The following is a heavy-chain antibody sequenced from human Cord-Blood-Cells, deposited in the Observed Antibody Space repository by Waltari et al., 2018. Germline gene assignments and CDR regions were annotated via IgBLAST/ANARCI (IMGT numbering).Heavy chain of an antibody. CDR2: NNHSGST. V-gene: IGHV4-34*01. Sequence: QVQLQQWGAGLLKPSETLSLTVAVYCGSFSGYYWSSLRPPPGKGVGWMGENNHSGSTNYNASLKSRVTISVDTSKNQFSLKLSSVTAADTAVYYCARGRQEDDSSGYYDYWGQGTLVTVSS. CDR3: ARGRQEDDSSGYYDY. CDR1: CGSFSGYY. J-gene: IGHJ4*02. D-gene: IGHD3-22*01.